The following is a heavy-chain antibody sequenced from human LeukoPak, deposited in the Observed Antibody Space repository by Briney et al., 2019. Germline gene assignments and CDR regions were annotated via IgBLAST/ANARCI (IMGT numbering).Heavy chain of an antibody. D-gene: IGHD3-3*01. J-gene: IGHJ4*02. V-gene: IGHV1-69*13. CDR2: IIPIFGTA. CDR3: ARFQNYDFWSGYPTDY. CDR1: GGTFSSYA. Sequence: SVKVSCKASGGTFSSYAISWVRQAPGQGLEWMGGIIPIFGTANYAQKFQGRVTITADESTSTAYMELSSLRSEDTAVYYCARFQNYDFWSGYPTDYWGQGTLVTVSS.